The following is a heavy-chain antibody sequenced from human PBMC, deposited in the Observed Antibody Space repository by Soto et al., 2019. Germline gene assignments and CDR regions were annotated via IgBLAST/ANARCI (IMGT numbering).Heavy chain of an antibody. V-gene: IGHV1-69*19. Sequence: QVQLVQSGAEMKKPGSSVKVSCQASGCTFNTYAMNWVRQAPGQGPEWMGDISPMFGAANYAPKFQGRVTITADESTGTSYMQLGSLTSEDTALYFCAREVQVHTPAFVYWGQGTLVTVSS. CDR2: ISPMFGAA. D-gene: IGHD3-10*01. J-gene: IGHJ4*02. CDR1: GCTFNTYA. CDR3: AREVQVHTPAFVY.